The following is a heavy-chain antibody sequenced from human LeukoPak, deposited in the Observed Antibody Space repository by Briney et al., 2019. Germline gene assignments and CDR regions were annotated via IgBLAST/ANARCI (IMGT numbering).Heavy chain of an antibody. J-gene: IGHJ4*02. CDR2: MYSGGAT. CDR3: ARGRSGDY. Sequence: GGSLRLSCAASGFTFSSYGMSWVRQAPGKGLEWVSVMYSGGATYYADSVKGRFTISRDNSKNTLYLQMNSLRAEDTAVYYCARGRSGDYWGQGTLVTVSS. V-gene: IGHV3-53*01. D-gene: IGHD6-19*01. CDR1: GFTFSSYG.